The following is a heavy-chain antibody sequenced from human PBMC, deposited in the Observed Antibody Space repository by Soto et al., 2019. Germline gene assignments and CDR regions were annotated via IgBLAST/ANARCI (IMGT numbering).Heavy chain of an antibody. V-gene: IGHV3-30-3*01. CDR2: ISYDGSNK. Sequence: PGGSLRLSCAASGFTFSSYAMHWVRQAPGKGLEWVAVISYDGSNKYYADSVKGRFTISRDNSKNTLYLQMNSLRAEDTAVYYCARDRGDDSSGYYYSPDAFDIWGQGTMVTVSS. J-gene: IGHJ3*02. CDR3: ARDRGDDSSGYYYSPDAFDI. CDR1: GFTFSSYA. D-gene: IGHD3-22*01.